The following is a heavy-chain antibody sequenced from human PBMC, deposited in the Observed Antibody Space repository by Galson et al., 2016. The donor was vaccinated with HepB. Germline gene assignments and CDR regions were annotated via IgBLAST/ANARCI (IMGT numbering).Heavy chain of an antibody. J-gene: IGHJ4*02. Sequence: SLRLSCAASGFTFSSYGMHWVRQAPGKGLEWVAVMWFDESNKNYADSVKGRFTISRDNSKNTLYLQMNSLRAEDTAVYYCARGSDYVWGSLSYFDYWGQGTLVTVSS. CDR1: GFTFSSYG. CDR3: ARGSDYVWGSLSYFDY. V-gene: IGHV3-33*01. D-gene: IGHD3-16*01. CDR2: MWFDESNK.